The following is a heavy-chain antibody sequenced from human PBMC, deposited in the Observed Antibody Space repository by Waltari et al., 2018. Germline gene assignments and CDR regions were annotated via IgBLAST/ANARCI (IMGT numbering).Heavy chain of an antibody. CDR2: ISSSSSYI. V-gene: IGHV3-21*04. CDR1: GFTFSSYS. D-gene: IGHD6-13*01. Sequence: EVQLVESGGGLVKPGGSLRLSCAASGFTFSSYSMNWVRQAPGKGLEWVSSISSSSSYIYYADSVKGRFTISRDNAKNSLYLQMNSLRAADTAVYYCAQLGYSSSLGYYYYMDVWGKGTTVTISS. J-gene: IGHJ6*03. CDR3: AQLGYSSSLGYYYYMDV.